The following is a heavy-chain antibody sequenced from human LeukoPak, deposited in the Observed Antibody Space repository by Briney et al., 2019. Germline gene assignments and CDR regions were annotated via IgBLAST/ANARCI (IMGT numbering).Heavy chain of an antibody. J-gene: IGHJ6*03. Sequence: ASVKVSCKASGYTFTGYYMHWVRQAPGQGLEWMGWISVYNGDTNFAQNLQGRVTMTTDTSTSTAYMELRSLRSDDTAVYYCARDAVYRDYYYYMDVWGKGTTVTVSS. CDR1: GYTFTGYY. D-gene: IGHD1-14*01. CDR2: ISVYNGDT. V-gene: IGHV1-18*04. CDR3: ARDAVYRDYYYYMDV.